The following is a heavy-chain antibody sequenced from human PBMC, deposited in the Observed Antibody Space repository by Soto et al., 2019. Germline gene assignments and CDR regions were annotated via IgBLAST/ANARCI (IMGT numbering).Heavy chain of an antibody. Sequence: QVQLVESGGGVVQAGRSLRLSCAASGFTFSSHSMHWVRQAPGKGLEWVAVIAFDGSYKYYADSVKGRFTISRDNSKNTLYLQMNGLRAEDTAVYYCARGASIVVAGTSFDYWGQGTLVTVSS. CDR1: GFTFSSHS. V-gene: IGHV3-30*04. CDR2: IAFDGSYK. D-gene: IGHD6-19*01. CDR3: ARGASIVVAGTSFDY. J-gene: IGHJ4*02.